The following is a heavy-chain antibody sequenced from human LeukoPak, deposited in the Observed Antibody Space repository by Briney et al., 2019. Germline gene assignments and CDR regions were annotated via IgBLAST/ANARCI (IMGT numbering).Heavy chain of an antibody. J-gene: IGHJ1*01. V-gene: IGHV3-11*01. CDR1: GFTFSDYY. CDR3: ARVGRSSWYTSWSEYFQH. D-gene: IGHD6-13*01. Sequence: GGSLRLSCAASGFTFSDYYMSWIRQAPGKGREWVSYISSSGSTIYYADSVKGRFTISRDNAKNSLYLQMNSLRAEDTAVYYCARVGRSSWYTSWSEYFQHWGQGTLVTVSS. CDR2: ISSSGSTI.